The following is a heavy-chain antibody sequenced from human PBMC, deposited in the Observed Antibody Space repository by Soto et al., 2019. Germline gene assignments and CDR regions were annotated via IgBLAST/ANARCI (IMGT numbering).Heavy chain of an antibody. CDR2: IYYSGST. CDR1: GGSISSYY. V-gene: IGHV4-59*08. J-gene: IGHJ4*02. Sequence: SEXLSLTCTVSGGSISSYYWSWIRQPPGKGLEWIGYIYYSGSTNYNPSLKSRVTISVDTSKNQFSLKPSSVTAADTAVYYCARISPSGSYYNWDFDYWGQGTLVTVSS. CDR3: ARISPSGSYYNWDFDY. D-gene: IGHD3-10*01.